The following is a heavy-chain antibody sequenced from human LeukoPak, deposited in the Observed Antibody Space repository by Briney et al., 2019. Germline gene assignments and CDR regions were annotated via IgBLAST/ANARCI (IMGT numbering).Heavy chain of an antibody. J-gene: IGHJ4*02. CDR1: GFTFSTYW. D-gene: IGHD2-15*01. V-gene: IGHV3-74*01. CDR3: AKSRRAYCSGGSCFGLWDY. Sequence: GGSLRLSCAASGFTFSTYWMHWVRQAPGKGLVWVSRINSDESSTTYADSVKGRFTISRDNAKNTLYLQMNSLRAEDTAVYFCAKSRRAYCSGGSCFGLWDYWGQGTLVTVSS. CDR2: INSDESST.